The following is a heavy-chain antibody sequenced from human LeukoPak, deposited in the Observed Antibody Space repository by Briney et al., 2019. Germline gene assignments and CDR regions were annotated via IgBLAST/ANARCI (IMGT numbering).Heavy chain of an antibody. CDR1: GFTFSNYA. J-gene: IGHJ4*02. D-gene: IGHD6-6*01. Sequence: PGGSLRLSCAASGFTFSNYAMSWVRQAPGKGLEWVSAITPSGGDTFHADPAKGRFTISRDNSKSTLYLQMNSLRAEDTATYYCAKGTSSSRPYYFDYWGQGTLVAVSS. CDR3: AKGTSSSRPYYFDY. V-gene: IGHV3-23*01. CDR2: ITPSGGDT.